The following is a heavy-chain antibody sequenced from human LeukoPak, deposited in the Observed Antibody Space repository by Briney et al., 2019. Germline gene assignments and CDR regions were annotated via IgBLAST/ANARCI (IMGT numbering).Heavy chain of an antibody. D-gene: IGHD6-19*01. CDR1: GYTFTSYD. CDR3: ARGPRPKYNSGWYDGY. J-gene: IGHJ4*02. Sequence: ASVKVSCKATGYTFTSYDINWVRQATGQGFEWMGGMNPNSGNTGYAQKFQGRVTMTRDTSISTAYMELSSLRSEDTAVYYCARGPRPKYNSGWYDGYWGQWTLVTVSS. CDR2: MNPNSGNT. V-gene: IGHV1-8*01.